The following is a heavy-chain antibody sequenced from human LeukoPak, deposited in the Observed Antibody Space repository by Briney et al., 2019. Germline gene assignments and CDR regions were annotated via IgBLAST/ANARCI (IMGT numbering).Heavy chain of an antibody. V-gene: IGHV4-38-2*02. CDR1: GYSISSGYY. D-gene: IGHD3-9*01. CDR3: ARIYHYDILTGYFDY. CDR2: IYHRGRT. Sequence: PSETLSLTCTVSGYSISSGYYWGWIRQPPGKGLEWIGSIYHRGRTFYNASLKSRVTLSVDTSKNHFSLNLTSVTAADTAVYFCARIYHYDILTGYFDYWGQGTPVTVSS. J-gene: IGHJ4*02.